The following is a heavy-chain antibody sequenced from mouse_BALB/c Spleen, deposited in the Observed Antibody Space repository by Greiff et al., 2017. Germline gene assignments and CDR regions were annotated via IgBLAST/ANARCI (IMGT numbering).Heavy chain of an antibody. CDR3: ARSGDYDGSPYAMDY. V-gene: IGHV1-31*01. CDR2: INPYNGAT. D-gene: IGHD2-4*01. Sequence: DVKLQESGPELVKPGASVKISCKASGYSFTGYYMHWVKQSHVKSLEWIGRINPYNGATSYNQNFKDKATLTVDKSSSTAYMELHSLTSEDSAVYYCARSGDYDGSPYAMDYWGQGTSVTVSS. J-gene: IGHJ4*01. CDR1: GYSFTGYY.